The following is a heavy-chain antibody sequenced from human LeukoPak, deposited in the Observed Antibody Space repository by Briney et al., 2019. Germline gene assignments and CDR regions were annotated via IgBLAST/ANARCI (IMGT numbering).Heavy chain of an antibody. V-gene: IGHV4-59*01. CDR1: GVSINSSY. J-gene: IGHJ5*02. Sequence: SETLSLTCTVSGVSINSSYWSWIRQPPGKGLEWIGYMYFTGSISYNPSLKSPVTITLDTSKNQFSLKMSSVTAADTAVYYCARWVRVGGDWCDPWGQGTLVTVSS. CDR2: MYFTGSI. D-gene: IGHD3-10*01. CDR3: ARWVRVGGDWCDP.